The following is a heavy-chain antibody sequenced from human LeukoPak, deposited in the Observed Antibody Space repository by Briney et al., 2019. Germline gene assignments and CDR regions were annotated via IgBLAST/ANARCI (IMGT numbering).Heavy chain of an antibody. D-gene: IGHD6-6*01. CDR1: GFTFSSYS. Sequence: PGGSLRLSCAASGFTFSSYSMNWVRQAPGKGLEWVSSISSGSTYMYYADSVKGRFTISRDNAQNSMYLQMNSLRAEDTAVYYCGRAGGRSKAAKGNAFDIWGQGTMVTVSS. CDR2: ISSGSTYM. J-gene: IGHJ3*02. V-gene: IGHV3-21*01. CDR3: GRAGGRSKAAKGNAFDI.